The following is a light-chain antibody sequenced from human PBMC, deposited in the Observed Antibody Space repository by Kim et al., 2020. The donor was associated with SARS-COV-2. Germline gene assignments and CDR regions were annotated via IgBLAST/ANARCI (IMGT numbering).Light chain of an antibody. CDR1: GPNLAAGYG. CDR2: GRD. CDR3: QSYDRSLSVLYV. Sequence: ISCTVSGPNLAAGYGVHWYQQVPGTPPKLLISGRDSRLSGVPDRFSASKSGASATLAITGLRAEDEADYYCQSYDRSLSVLYVFGTGTKVTVL. J-gene: IGLJ1*01. V-gene: IGLV1-40*03.